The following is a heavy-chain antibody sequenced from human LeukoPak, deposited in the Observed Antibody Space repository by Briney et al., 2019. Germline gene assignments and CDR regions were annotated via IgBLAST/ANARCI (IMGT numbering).Heavy chain of an antibody. CDR2: IYYSGST. V-gene: IGHV4-39*07. CDR1: GGSISSSSYY. Sequence: SETLSLTCTVSGGSISSSSYYWGWIRQPPGKGLEWIGSIYYSGSTYYNPSLKSRVTISVDTSKNQFSLKLSSVTAADTAVYYWGRKATVDTGFGYWGQGTLVTGSS. D-gene: IGHD5-18*01. J-gene: IGHJ4*01. CDR3: GRKATVDTGFGY.